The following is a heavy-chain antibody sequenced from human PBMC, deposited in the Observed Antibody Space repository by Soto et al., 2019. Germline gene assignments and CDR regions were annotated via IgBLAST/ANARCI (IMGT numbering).Heavy chain of an antibody. J-gene: IGHJ4*02. CDR1: GGSISSGGYY. CDR2: IYYSSIT. V-gene: IGHV4-31*03. CDR3: ARSIDY. Sequence: QVQLQESGPGLVKPSQTLSLTCTVSGGSISSGGYYGSWIRQQPGKHLEWIGYIYYSSITYDNPSLKSRLTISVDTSKNQFSLKLSSVTAADTAVYDCARSIDYWGQGTLGTVAS.